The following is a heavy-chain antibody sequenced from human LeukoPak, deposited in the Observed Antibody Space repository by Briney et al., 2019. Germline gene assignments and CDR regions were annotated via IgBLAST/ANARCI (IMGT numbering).Heavy chain of an antibody. CDR2: IYYSGST. V-gene: IGHV4-59*08. Sequence: KPSETLSLTCTVSGGSISSYYWSWIRQPPGKGLEWIGYIYYSGSTNYNPSLNSRVTISVDTSKNQFSLKLSSVTAADTAVYYCASQRAYSAYDSPDAFDIWGQGTVVTVSS. D-gene: IGHD5-12*01. CDR1: GGSISSYY. CDR3: ASQRAYSAYDSPDAFDI. J-gene: IGHJ3*02.